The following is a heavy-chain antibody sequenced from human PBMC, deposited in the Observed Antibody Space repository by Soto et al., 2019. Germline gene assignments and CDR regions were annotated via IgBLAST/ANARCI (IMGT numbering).Heavy chain of an antibody. D-gene: IGHD1-26*01. CDR2: IYYSGST. J-gene: IGHJ4*02. Sequence: PSETLSLTCTVSGGSVSSGSYYWSWIRQPPGKGLEWIGYIYYSGSTNHNPSLKSRVTISVDTSKNQFSLKLSSVTAADTAVYYCARRIVGAIIEWGQGTLVTVSS. CDR1: GGSVSSGSYY. V-gene: IGHV4-61*01. CDR3: ARRIVGAIIE.